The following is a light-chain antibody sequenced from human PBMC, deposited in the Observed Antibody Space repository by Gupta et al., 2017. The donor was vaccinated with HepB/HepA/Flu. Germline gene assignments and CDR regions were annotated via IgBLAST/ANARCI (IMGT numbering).Light chain of an antibody. CDR2: GKN. CDR3: NSRDNSSNHRYVV. Sequence: SSELTQDPAVSVALGQTVRITCHGDSLRSYYASGYQQKPGQAPVLVIYGKNNRPSAIPERFCGSSSGNTASFTITSAQAEDEADYYCNSRDNSSNHRYVVFGGGTKLTVL. CDR1: SLRSYY. J-gene: IGLJ2*01. V-gene: IGLV3-19*01.